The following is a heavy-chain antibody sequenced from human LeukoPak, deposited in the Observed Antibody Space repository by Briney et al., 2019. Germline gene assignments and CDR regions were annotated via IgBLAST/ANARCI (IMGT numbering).Heavy chain of an antibody. CDR3: ARDFSYTPLGPDSSSPPFDP. Sequence: ASVKVSCKASGYTFTSYGISWVRQAPGQGLEWMGWISAYNGNTNYAQKLQGRVTMTTDTSTSTAYMELRSLRSDDTAVYYCARDFSYTPLGPDSSSPPFDPWGQGTLVTVSS. J-gene: IGHJ5*02. V-gene: IGHV1-18*01. CDR2: ISAYNGNT. D-gene: IGHD6-13*01. CDR1: GYTFTSYG.